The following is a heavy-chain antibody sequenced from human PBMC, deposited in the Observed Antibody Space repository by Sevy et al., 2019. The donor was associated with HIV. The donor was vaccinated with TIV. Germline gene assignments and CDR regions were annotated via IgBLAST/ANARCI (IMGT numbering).Heavy chain of an antibody. D-gene: IGHD6-19*01. V-gene: IGHV3-11*01. CDR2: ISSSGSTI. CDR1: GFTFSDYY. Sequence: GGSLRLSCAASGFTFSDYYMSWIRQAPGKGLEWVSYISSSGSTIYYADSVKGRFTISRDNAKNSLYLQMNSLRAEDTAVYYCARDLFARGYSSGIDAFDIWGQGTMVNVSS. CDR3: ARDLFARGYSSGIDAFDI. J-gene: IGHJ3*02.